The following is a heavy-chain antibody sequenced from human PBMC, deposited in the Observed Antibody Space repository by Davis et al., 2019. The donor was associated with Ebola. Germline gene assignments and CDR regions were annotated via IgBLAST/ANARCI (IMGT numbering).Heavy chain of an antibody. J-gene: IGHJ4*01. CDR3: ARASGKYSHGGIDY. CDR1: GYSFTGHY. V-gene: IGHV1-2*02. CDR2: INPTSGVT. Sequence: ASVKVSCKASGYSFTGHYIHWVRQAPGQGLEWVGWINPTSGVTNYAQKFQGRVIMTRDTSITTVNMELSSLRYDDAAIYYCARASGKYSHGGIDYWGHGTLVIVSS. D-gene: IGHD5-12*01.